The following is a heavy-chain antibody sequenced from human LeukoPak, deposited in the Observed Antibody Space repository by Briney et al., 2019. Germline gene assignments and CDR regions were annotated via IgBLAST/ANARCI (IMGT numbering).Heavy chain of an antibody. CDR1: GGSISSSSYY. Sequence: PSETLSLTCTVSGGSISSSSYYWGWIRQPPGKGLEWIGSIYYSGSTYYNPSLKSRVTISVDTSKNQFSLKLSSVTAADTAVYYCARGITMVRGADAFDIWGQGTMVTVSS. CDR3: ARGITMVRGADAFDI. D-gene: IGHD3-10*01. V-gene: IGHV4-39*07. J-gene: IGHJ3*02. CDR2: IYYSGST.